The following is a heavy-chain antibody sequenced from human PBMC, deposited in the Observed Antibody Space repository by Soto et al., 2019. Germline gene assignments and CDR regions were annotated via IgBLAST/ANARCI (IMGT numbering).Heavy chain of an antibody. V-gene: IGHV1-58*02. D-gene: IGHD3-10*01. CDR2: IVVGSGNT. CDR1: GFTFTSSA. CDR3: ASLLWFGELWDYGMDV. Sequence: SAKVSCKASGFTFTSSAMQWARQAHGQRLEWIGWIVVGSGNTNYAQKFQERVTITRDMSTSTAYMELSSLRSEDTAVYYCASLLWFGELWDYGMDVWGQGTTVTVS. J-gene: IGHJ6*02.